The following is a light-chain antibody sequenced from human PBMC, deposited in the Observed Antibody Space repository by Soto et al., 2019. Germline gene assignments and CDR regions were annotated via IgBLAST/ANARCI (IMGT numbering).Light chain of an antibody. CDR3: SSYTTRNTEV. V-gene: IGLV2-14*03. Sequence: QSALTQPASVSGSPGQSISISCIGTSSDVGAFNYVSWYQHHPGKAPQLIIYDVTSRPSGVSNRFSASKSGNTASLTISGLQAEDEADYYCSSYTTRNTEVFGTGNKLTVL. J-gene: IGLJ1*01. CDR1: SSDVGAFNY. CDR2: DVT.